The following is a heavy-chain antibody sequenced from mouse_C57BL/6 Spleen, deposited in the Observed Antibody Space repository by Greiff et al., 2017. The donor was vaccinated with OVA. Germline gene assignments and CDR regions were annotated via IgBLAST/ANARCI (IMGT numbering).Heavy chain of an antibody. D-gene: IGHD3-2*02. CDR2: IPPNSGST. Sequence: VQLQQPGAELVKPGASVKLSCKASGYTFTSYWMHWVKQRPGQGLEWIGMIPPNSGSTNYNEKFKSKATMTVDKSSSTAYMQLSSLTSEDSAVYYCARESSGYGYWGQGTTLTVSS. J-gene: IGHJ2*01. V-gene: IGHV1-64*01. CDR1: GYTFTSYW. CDR3: ARESSGYGY.